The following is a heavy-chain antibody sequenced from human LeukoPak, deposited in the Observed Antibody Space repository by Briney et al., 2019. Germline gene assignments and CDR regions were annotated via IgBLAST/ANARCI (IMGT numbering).Heavy chain of an antibody. CDR2: ISAYNGNT. D-gene: IGHD3-9*01. CDR3: ARDAYFDWLLEDDY. J-gene: IGHJ4*02. V-gene: IGHV1-18*01. CDR1: GYTFTSYG. Sequence: GASVKVSCKASGYTFTSYGISWVRQAPGQGLEWMGWISAYNGNTNYAQKLQGRVTMTTDTSTSTAYMELRSLRSDDTAVYYCARDAYFDWLLEDDYWGQGTLVTVSS.